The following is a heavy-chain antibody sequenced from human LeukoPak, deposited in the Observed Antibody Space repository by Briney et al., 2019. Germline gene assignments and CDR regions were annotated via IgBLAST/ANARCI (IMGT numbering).Heavy chain of an antibody. CDR1: GFTFSDSA. CDR3: VREPGPGYFDY. J-gene: IGHJ4*02. V-gene: IGHV3-73*01. D-gene: IGHD1-14*01. CDR2: IRSKADNYAT. Sequence: GASLRLACAASGFTFSDSAIHWVRQASGKGLEWVGRIRSKADNYATADAVAVAGRFTVSRDDSKNTAYLQMNSPRPEDTAVYYCVREPGPGYFDYWGQGTLVTVSS.